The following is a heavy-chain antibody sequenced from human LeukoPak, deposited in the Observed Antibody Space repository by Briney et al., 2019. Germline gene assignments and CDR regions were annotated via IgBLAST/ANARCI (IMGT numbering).Heavy chain of an antibody. Sequence: SETLSLTCTVSGGSISRSSYYWGWIRQPPGKGLVWIGSIYYSGSTYYNPSLKSRVTISVDTSKNQFSLKLSSVTAADTAVYYCARILYDYVWGSYRPYYFDYWGQGTLVTVSS. CDR3: ARILYDYVWGSYRPYYFDY. D-gene: IGHD3-16*02. CDR1: GGSISRSSYY. J-gene: IGHJ4*02. V-gene: IGHV4-39*01. CDR2: IYYSGST.